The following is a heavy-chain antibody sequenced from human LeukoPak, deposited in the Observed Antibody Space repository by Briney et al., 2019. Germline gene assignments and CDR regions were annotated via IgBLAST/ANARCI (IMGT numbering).Heavy chain of an antibody. CDR2: ISSSGSTI. Sequence: GGSLRLSCAASGFTFSSYEMNWVRQAPGKGLEWVSYISSSGSTIYYADSVKGRFTISRDNAKNSLYLQMNSLRAEDTAVYYCARDLRRFGILVDYWGQEPWSPSPQ. CDR3: ARDLRRFGILVDY. J-gene: IGHJ4*01. D-gene: IGHD3-10*01. V-gene: IGHV3-48*03. CDR1: GFTFSSYE.